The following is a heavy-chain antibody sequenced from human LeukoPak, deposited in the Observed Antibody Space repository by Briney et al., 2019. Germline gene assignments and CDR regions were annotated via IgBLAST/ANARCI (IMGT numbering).Heavy chain of an antibody. CDR3: AREVYSNQNYFDY. CDR1: GGSFSGYY. V-gene: IGHV4-59*12. CDR2: IYYSGST. D-gene: IGHD4-11*01. Sequence: SETLSLTCAVYGGSFSGYYWSWIRQPPGKGLEWIGYIYYSGSTYYNPSLKSRVTISVDTSKNQFSLKLSSVTAADTAVYYCAREVYSNQNYFDYWGQGTLVTVSS. J-gene: IGHJ4*02.